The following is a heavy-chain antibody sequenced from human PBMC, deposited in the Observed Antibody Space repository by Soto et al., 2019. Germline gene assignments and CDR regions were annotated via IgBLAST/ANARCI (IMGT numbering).Heavy chain of an antibody. D-gene: IGHD2-2*01. CDR2: IYYSGST. Sequence: SETLSLTCSVSGGSINSSSYFWGWVRQPPGKGLEWIGSIYYSGSTYYNPSLRSRVTISVDTSKNQFSLKLSSVTAADTAVYYCAREMPRPLADAFDIWGQGTMVTVSS. J-gene: IGHJ3*02. CDR3: AREMPRPLADAFDI. V-gene: IGHV4-39*07. CDR1: GGSINSSSYF.